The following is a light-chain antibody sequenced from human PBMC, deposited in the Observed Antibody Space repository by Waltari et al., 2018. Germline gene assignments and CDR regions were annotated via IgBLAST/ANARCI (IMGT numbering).Light chain of an antibody. J-gene: IGKJ1*01. CDR3: QQYYSIPWT. Sequence: DIVMTQSPDSLAVSLGERATVNCQASQNVLYSPHHKSFLAWFQQKLGQPPKLLIYWASTRESGVPVRFSGSGSGRDFTLTISSLQAEDVAVYYCQQYYSIPWTFGQGTKVEIK. V-gene: IGKV4-1*01. CDR2: WAS. CDR1: QNVLYSPHHKSF.